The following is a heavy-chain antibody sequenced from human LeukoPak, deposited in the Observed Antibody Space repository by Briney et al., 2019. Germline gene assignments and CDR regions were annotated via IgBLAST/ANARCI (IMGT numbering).Heavy chain of an antibody. J-gene: IGHJ3*02. CDR1: GFAFSSYS. Sequence: PGGSLRLSCAASGFAFSSYSMNWVRQAPGKGLEWVSSISSSSSYIYYADSVKGRFTISRDNAKNTLYLQMNSLRAEDTAVYYCARVSRVVVVAGRAFDIWGQGTMVTVSS. V-gene: IGHV3-21*01. D-gene: IGHD2-15*01. CDR2: ISSSSSYI. CDR3: ARVSRVVVVAGRAFDI.